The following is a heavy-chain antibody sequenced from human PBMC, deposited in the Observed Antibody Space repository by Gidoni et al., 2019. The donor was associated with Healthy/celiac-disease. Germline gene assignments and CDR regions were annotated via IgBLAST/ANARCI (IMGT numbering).Heavy chain of an antibody. CDR1: GFTFCTHA. V-gene: IGHV3-23*01. CDR3: AKGSANSRPYYFDY. CDR2: ITGSGDDT. J-gene: IGHJ4*02. Sequence: EMQLWESGGDLVQPGGSLRPSCAAAGFTFCTHAMSWVRQAPGKGLEWVSAITGSGDDTWHEDSVKGRFTISRDNSKNTLYLQMNSLRAEDTAIYHCAKGSANSRPYYFDYWGQGTLVTVSS. D-gene: IGHD1-1*01.